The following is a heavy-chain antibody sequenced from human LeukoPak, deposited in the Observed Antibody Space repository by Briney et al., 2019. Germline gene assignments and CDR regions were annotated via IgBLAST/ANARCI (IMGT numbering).Heavy chain of an antibody. Sequence: ASVKVSCKVSGHTLTELSMHWVPQAPGKGLEWMGGFDPEDGETIYAQKFQGRVTMTEDTSTDTAYMELSSLRSEDTAVYYCATDRKGTAMVRNWFDPWGQGTLVTVSS. J-gene: IGHJ5*02. CDR3: ATDRKGTAMVRNWFDP. CDR2: FDPEDGET. V-gene: IGHV1-24*01. D-gene: IGHD5-18*01. CDR1: GHTLTELS.